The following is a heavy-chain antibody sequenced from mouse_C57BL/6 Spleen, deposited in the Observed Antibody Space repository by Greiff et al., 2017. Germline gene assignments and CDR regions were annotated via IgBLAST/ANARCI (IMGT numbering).Heavy chain of an antibody. D-gene: IGHD1-1*01. CDR3: ARITTVVAYYAMDY. V-gene: IGHV1-81*01. Sequence: QVQLQQSGAELARPGASVKLSCKASGYTFTSYGISWVKQRTGQGLEWIGEIYPRSGNTYYNEKFKGKATLTADKSSSTAYMELRSLTSEDSAVYVCARITTVVAYYAMDYWGQGTSVTVSS. CDR1: GYTFTSYG. J-gene: IGHJ4*01. CDR2: IYPRSGNT.